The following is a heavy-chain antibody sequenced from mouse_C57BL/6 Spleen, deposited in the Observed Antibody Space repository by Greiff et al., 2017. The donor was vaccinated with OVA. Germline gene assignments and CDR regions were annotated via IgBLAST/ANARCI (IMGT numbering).Heavy chain of an antibody. Sequence: VQLQQPGAELVKPGASVKLSCKASGYTFTSYWMQWVKQRPGQGLEWIGEIDPSDSYTNYNQKFKGKATLTVDTSSSTAYMQLSSLTSEDSAVYYCATVFDYWGQGTTLTVSS. CDR1: GYTFTSYW. CDR3: ATVFDY. J-gene: IGHJ2*01. V-gene: IGHV1-50*01. CDR2: IDPSDSYT.